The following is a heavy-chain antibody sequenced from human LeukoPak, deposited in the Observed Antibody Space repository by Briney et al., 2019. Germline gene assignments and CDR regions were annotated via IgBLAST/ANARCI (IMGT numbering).Heavy chain of an antibody. Sequence: GGSLRLSCAASGFTFSSYAMSWVRQAPGKGLEWVSAFSGSGGSTYYADSVKGRFTLSRDNSKNTLYLQMNSLRAKDTAVYYCARGPYDFWSGYSWYFQHWGQGTLVTVSS. CDR2: FSGSGGST. CDR1: GFTFSSYA. D-gene: IGHD3-3*01. V-gene: IGHV3-23*01. J-gene: IGHJ1*01. CDR3: ARGPYDFWSGYSWYFQH.